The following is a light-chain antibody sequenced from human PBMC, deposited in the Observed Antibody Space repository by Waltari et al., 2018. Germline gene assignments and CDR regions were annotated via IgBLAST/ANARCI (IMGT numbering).Light chain of an antibody. CDR2: GAS. Sequence: EIVMTQSQATLSVSPGERAPLPCRASQSVSRNLAWYQQKPGQAPRLLIYGASTRATGIPARFSGSGSGTEFTLTISSMQSEDFAVYYCQQYNNWPFTFGQGTKLEIK. CDR1: QSVSRN. CDR3: QQYNNWPFT. J-gene: IGKJ2*01. V-gene: IGKV3-15*01.